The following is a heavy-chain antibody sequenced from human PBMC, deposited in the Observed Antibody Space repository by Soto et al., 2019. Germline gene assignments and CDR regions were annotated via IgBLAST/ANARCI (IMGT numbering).Heavy chain of an antibody. V-gene: IGHV1-24*01. D-gene: IGHD6-13*01. CDR1: GYTLTELS. CDR3: ATPFYSSSWYAPCY. Sequence: GASVKVSCKVSGYTLTELSMHWVRQAPGKGLEWMGGFDPEDGETIYAQKFQGRVTMTEDTSTDTAYMELSSLRSEDTAVYYCATPFYSSSWYAPCYWGQGTLVTVSS. CDR2: FDPEDGET. J-gene: IGHJ4*02.